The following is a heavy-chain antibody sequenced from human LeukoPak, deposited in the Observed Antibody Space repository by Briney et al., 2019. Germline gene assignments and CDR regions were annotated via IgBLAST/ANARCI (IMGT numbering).Heavy chain of an antibody. CDR3: AAGGVQLSVAI. CDR1: GSTFTSSA. D-gene: IGHD5-18*01. CDR2: IVVGSGNT. J-gene: IGHJ4*02. V-gene: IGHV1-58*01. Sequence: ASVKVSCKASGSTFTSSAVQWVRQARGQRLEWIGWIVVGSGNTNYAQKFQERVTITRDMSTSTAYMELSSLRSEDTAVYYCAAGGVQLSVAIWGQGTLVTVSS.